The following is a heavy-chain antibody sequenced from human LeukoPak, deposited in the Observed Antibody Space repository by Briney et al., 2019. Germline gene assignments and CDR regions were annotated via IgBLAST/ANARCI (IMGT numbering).Heavy chain of an antibody. D-gene: IGHD1-26*01. Sequence: GGSLRLSCAASGLTFSNYAMSWVRQSPGKGLEWVSLIGGSGGNIYYADSVKGRFTISRDNSKNTLYLQMNSLRAEDTAVYYCTSEPFDYWGQGTLVTVSS. CDR2: IGGSGGNI. J-gene: IGHJ4*02. CDR3: TSEPFDY. V-gene: IGHV3-23*01. CDR1: GLTFSNYA.